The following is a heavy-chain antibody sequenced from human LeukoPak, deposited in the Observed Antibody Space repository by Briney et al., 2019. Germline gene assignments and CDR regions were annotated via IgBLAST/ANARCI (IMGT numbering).Heavy chain of an antibody. V-gene: IGHV1-69-2*01. Sequence: ASVKVSCKVSGYTFTDYYMHWVQQAPGKWLEWMGLVDPEDGETIYAEKFQGRVTITADTSTDTAYMELSSLRSEDTAVYYCAFTAAGGDFDYWGQGTLVTVSS. CDR3: AFTAAGGDFDY. CDR1: GYTFTDYY. CDR2: VDPEDGET. J-gene: IGHJ4*02. D-gene: IGHD6-13*01.